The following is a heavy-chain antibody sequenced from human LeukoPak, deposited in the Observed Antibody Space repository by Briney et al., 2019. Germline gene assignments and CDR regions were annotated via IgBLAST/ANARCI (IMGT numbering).Heavy chain of an antibody. CDR2: ISSSSSHI. V-gene: IGHV3-21*06. Sequence: GGSLRLSCTASGFTFSSYSMNWVRQAPGKGLEWVSSISSSSSHIYYADSVKGRFTIARDNAKNSLYLQMNSLRAEDTAVYYCAGEPIVTAGIVGYSWGQGPLATVSS. CDR1: GFTFSSYS. J-gene: IGHJ4*02. CDR3: AGEPIVTAGIVGYS. D-gene: IGHD2-2*01.